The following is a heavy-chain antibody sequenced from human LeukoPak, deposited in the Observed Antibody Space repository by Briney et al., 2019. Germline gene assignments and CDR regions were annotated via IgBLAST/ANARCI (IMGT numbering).Heavy chain of an antibody. J-gene: IGHJ4*02. Sequence: GRSLRLSCAASGFTFDDYAMHWVRQAPGKGLEWVSGISWNSGSIGYADSMKGRFTISRDNAKNSLYLQMNSLRAEDTALYYCAKAEGWELPYYFDYWGQGTLVTVSS. CDR1: GFTFDDYA. CDR2: ISWNSGSI. V-gene: IGHV3-9*01. CDR3: AKAEGWELPYYFDY. D-gene: IGHD1-26*01.